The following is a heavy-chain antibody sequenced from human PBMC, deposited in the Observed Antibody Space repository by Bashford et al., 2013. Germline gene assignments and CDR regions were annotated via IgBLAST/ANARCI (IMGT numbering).Heavy chain of an antibody. CDR2: MYSSGST. CDR1: GDSVSSPDYY. Sequence: SETLSLTCSVSGDSVSSPDYYWNWIRQPPGKGLEWIGYMYSSGSTFYNPSLKSRLTISTDTSKNQFSLLLSSVTAADTAVYYCVRGGSYNNGWPYLDYWGQGILVTVSS. J-gene: IGHJ4*02. D-gene: IGHD6-19*01. V-gene: IGHV4-30-4*01. CDR3: VRGGSYNNGWPYLDY.